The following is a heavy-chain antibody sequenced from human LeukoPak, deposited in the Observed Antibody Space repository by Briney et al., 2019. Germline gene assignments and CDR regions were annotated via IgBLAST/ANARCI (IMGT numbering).Heavy chain of an antibody. Sequence: SSETLSLTCIVSGGSISRGSYYWNWIRQPAGKGLEWMGRVYNSGSTNYNPSLKSRVTISVDTSKNQFSLKLSSVTAADTAVYYCARQLGPPDFDYWGQGTLVTVSS. V-gene: IGHV4-61*02. CDR1: GGSISRGSYY. CDR2: VYNSGST. D-gene: IGHD5-18*01. CDR3: ARQLGPPDFDY. J-gene: IGHJ4*02.